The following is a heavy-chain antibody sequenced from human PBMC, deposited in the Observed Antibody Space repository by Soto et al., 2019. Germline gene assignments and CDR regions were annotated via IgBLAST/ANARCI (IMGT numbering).Heavy chain of an antibody. CDR2: IDPSDSYT. J-gene: IGHJ3*02. CDR1: GYSFTSSW. D-gene: IGHD3-3*01. V-gene: IGHV5-10-1*03. Sequence: EVQLVQSGAEVKKPGESLRISCNGSGYSFTSSWISWVRQMPGKGLEWMGRIDPSDSYTNYSPSFQGHVTISADKSISTAYLQWSILKASDTATYYCARQPASTFSSLWSGYDGVDAGDIWGQGTIVTVSS. CDR3: ARQPASTFSSLWSGYDGVDAGDI.